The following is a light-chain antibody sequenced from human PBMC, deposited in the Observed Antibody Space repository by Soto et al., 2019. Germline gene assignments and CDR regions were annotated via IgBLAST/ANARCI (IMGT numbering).Light chain of an antibody. CDR1: QGIRSH. J-gene: IGKJ3*01. Sequence: DIQMTQSPSSLSASVGDRVIITCRSRQGIRSHLALVQQKPGQAPQSLIYVASNLQSGVPSKFSGTGSGTDFTLTINSLQPEDFATYYCLQYDTYPRTFGPGTKVDIK. CDR3: LQYDTYPRT. V-gene: IGKV1-16*02. CDR2: VAS.